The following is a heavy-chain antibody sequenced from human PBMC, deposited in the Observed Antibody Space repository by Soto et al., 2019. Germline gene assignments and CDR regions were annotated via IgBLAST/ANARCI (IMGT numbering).Heavy chain of an antibody. D-gene: IGHD2-2*03. V-gene: IGHV4-59*08. CDR1: GGSISTYY. CDR3: AGFRQKMDKNFDY. J-gene: IGHJ4*02. Sequence: PSETLSLTCTVSGGSISTYYWSWIRQPPGKGLEWIGYIYHTGSTNYNPSLKSRVTISVDTSKNQFSLKLSSVTAADTAVYYCAGFRQKMDKNFDYWGQGTLVTVSS. CDR2: IYHTGST.